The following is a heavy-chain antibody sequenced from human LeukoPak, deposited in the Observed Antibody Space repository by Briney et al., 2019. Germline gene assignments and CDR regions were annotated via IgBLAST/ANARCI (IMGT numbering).Heavy chain of an antibody. CDR2: INHSGST. V-gene: IGHV4-34*01. CDR1: GGSFSGYY. D-gene: IGHD2/OR15-2a*01. Sequence: SETLSLTCAVYGGSFSGYYWSWIRQPPGKGLEWIGEINHSGSTIYNPSLKSRVTISVDTSKNQFSLKLNSVTAADTAVYYCARGRFYGFSGDSWGQGTLVTVSS. CDR3: ARGRFYGFSGDS. J-gene: IGHJ4*02.